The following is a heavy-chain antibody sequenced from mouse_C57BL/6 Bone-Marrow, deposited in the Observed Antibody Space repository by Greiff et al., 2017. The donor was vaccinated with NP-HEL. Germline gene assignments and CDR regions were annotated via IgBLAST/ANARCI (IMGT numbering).Heavy chain of an antibody. V-gene: IGHV1-50*01. Sequence: QVQLQQSGAELVKPGASVKLSCKASGYTFTSYWMQWVKQRPGQGLEWIGEIDPSDSYTNYNQKFKGKATLTVDTSSSTAYMQLSSLTSEDSAVYYCARSHYSNYYWYFDVWGTGTTVTVSS. D-gene: IGHD2-5*01. CDR2: IDPSDSYT. CDR1: GYTFTSYW. CDR3: ARSHYSNYYWYFDV. J-gene: IGHJ1*03.